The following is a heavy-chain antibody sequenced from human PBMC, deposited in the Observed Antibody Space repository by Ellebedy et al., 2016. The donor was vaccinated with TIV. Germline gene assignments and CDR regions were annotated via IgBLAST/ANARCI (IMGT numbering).Heavy chain of an antibody. V-gene: IGHV3-30*03. J-gene: IGHJ4*02. CDR3: ARDSGSYPALDY. D-gene: IGHD1-26*01. Sequence: GGSLRLXXAASGFTFSSYGMHWVRQAPGKGLEWVAVISYDGSNKYYADSVKGRFTISRDNSKNTLYLQMNSLRAEDTAVYYCARDSGSYPALDYWGQGTLVTVSS. CDR1: GFTFSSYG. CDR2: ISYDGSNK.